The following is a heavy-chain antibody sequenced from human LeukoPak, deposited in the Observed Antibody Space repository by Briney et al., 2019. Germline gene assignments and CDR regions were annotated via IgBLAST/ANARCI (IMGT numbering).Heavy chain of an antibody. D-gene: IGHD4-17*01. CDR3: GLSTTKATTRTIDY. CDR2: INRGGST. J-gene: IGHJ4*02. V-gene: IGHV4-34*08. Sequence: WESLSLSCAASGVTFSIYYLSWIRQAPGKGLEWVGEINRGGSTNYTASLKSRFTISLDTSKNQVSLKLSSVTAADTAMYYCGLSTTKATTRTIDYWGQGTLVTVSS. CDR1: GVTFSIYY.